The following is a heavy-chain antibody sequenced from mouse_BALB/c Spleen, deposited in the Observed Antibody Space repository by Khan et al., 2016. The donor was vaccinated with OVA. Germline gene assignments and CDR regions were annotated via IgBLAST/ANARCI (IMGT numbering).Heavy chain of an antibody. CDR2: ISSVGDYT. J-gene: IGHJ3*01. CDR3: ASHLTGSFAY. D-gene: IGHD4-1*01. CDR1: GFTFSSYS. Sequence: EVQLLETGGDLVKPGGSLKLSCAASGFTFSSYSMSWVRQTPDKRLEWVTTISSVGDYTYYPDSVKGRFTISRDNAKNTLYLQMSSLKSEDTAIYYCASHLTGSFAYWGQGTLVPVSA. V-gene: IGHV5-6*01.